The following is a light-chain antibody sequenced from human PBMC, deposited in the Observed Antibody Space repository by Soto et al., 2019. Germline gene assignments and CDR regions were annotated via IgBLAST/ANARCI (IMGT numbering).Light chain of an antibody. Sequence: QSVLTQPPSASGSPGQRVTISCSGSSSNIGSNPVNWYQQLPGTAPKLFIYSNIQRPSGVPDRSSGSKSGTSASLTISGLQSEDEADYYCAAWDDSLDAYVFGTRTKVTVL. V-gene: IGLV1-44*01. CDR2: SNI. J-gene: IGLJ1*01. CDR1: SSNIGSNP. CDR3: AAWDDSLDAYV.